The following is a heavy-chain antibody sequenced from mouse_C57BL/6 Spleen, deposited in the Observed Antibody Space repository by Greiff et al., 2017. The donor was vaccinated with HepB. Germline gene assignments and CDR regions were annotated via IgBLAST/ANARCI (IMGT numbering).Heavy chain of an antibody. Sequence: EVKVVESGGGLVKPGGSLKLSCAASGFTFSSYAMSWVRQTPEKRLEWVSTISDGGSYTYYPDNVKGRFTISRDNAKNNLYLQMSHLKSEDTAMYYCARAGGDDGWFAYWGQGTLVTVSA. V-gene: IGHV5-4*03. J-gene: IGHJ3*01. D-gene: IGHD2-12*01. CDR1: GFTFSSYA. CDR3: ARAGGDDGWFAY. CDR2: ISDGGSYT.